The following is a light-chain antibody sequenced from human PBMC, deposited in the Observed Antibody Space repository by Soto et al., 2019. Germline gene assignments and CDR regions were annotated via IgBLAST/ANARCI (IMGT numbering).Light chain of an antibody. CDR2: LNSDGSH. J-gene: IGLJ3*02. V-gene: IGLV4-69*01. CDR3: QTWASGIWV. CDR1: SGHSSYA. Sequence: QLVRTQSPSASASLGASVRLTCTLSSGHSSYAIAWHQQQPEKGPRYLMKLNSDGSHTKWAGIPDRVLGFSSGAVRYLTISILQSEDAANNFFQTWASGIWVFGGWTKFTVL.